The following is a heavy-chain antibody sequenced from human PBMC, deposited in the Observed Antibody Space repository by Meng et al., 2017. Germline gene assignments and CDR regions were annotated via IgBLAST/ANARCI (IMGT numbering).Heavy chain of an antibody. Sequence: SETLSLTCTVSGGSISSGSYYWSWIRQPAGKGLEWIGRIYTSGSTNYNPSLKSRVTISVDTSKNQFSLKLSSVTAADTAVYYCASYYYDSSGYYPREDAFDIWGQGTMVTVSS. V-gene: IGHV4-61*02. CDR3: ASYYYDSSGYYPREDAFDI. CDR1: GGSISSGSYY. J-gene: IGHJ3*02. D-gene: IGHD3-22*01. CDR2: IYTSGST.